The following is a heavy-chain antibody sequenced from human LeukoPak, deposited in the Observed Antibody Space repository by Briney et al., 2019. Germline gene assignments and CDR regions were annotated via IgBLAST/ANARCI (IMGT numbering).Heavy chain of an antibody. Sequence: SETLSLTCNVSGGSISSYYWSWIRQPPGKGLEWIGYIYYSGSTNYNPSLKSRVTISVDTSKNQFSLKLSSVTAADTAVYYCASQIAYDAFDIWGQGTMVTVSS. CDR2: IYYSGST. D-gene: IGHD2-21*01. CDR3: ASQIAYDAFDI. CDR1: GGSISSYY. V-gene: IGHV4-59*01. J-gene: IGHJ3*02.